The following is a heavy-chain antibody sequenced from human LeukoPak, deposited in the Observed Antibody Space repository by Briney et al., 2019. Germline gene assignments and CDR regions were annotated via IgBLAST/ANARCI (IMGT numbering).Heavy chain of an antibody. CDR2: ISSSSSYK. CDR3: ASNSSSYDY. D-gene: IGHD6-6*01. V-gene: IGHV3-21*01. Sequence: GGSLRLSCAASGFTFSSYSMNWVRQAPGKGLEWVSSISSSSSYKYYADSVKGRFTISRDNAKNSLYLQMNSLRAEDTAVYYCASNSSSYDYWGQGTLVTVSS. J-gene: IGHJ4*02. CDR1: GFTFSSYS.